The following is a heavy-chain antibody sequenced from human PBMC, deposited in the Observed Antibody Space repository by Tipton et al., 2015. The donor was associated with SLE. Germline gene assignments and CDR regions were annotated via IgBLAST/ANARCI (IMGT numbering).Heavy chain of an antibody. CDR3: ARGGMTTVVPDY. Sequence: TLSLTCTVSGGSISSYYWSWIRQPPGKGLEWIGYIYYSGSTNYNPSLKSRVTISVDTSKNQFSLKLSSVTAADTAVYYCARGGMTTVVPDYWGQGTLVTVSS. D-gene: IGHD4-23*01. J-gene: IGHJ4*02. CDR2: IYYSGST. CDR1: GGSISSYY. V-gene: IGHV4-59*08.